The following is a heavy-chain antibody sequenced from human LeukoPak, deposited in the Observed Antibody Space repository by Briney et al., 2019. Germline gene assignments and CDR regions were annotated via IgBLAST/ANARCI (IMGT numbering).Heavy chain of an antibody. CDR2: IIPIFGTA. V-gene: IGHV1-69*01. CDR3: ARADHSSSLFDY. J-gene: IGHJ4*02. Sequence: GSSVKVSCKASGGPFSSYAISWVRRAPGQGLEWMGGIIPIFGTANYAQKFQGRVTITADESTSTAYMELSSLRSEDTAVYYCARADHSSSLFDYWGQGTLVTVSS. CDR1: GGPFSSYA. D-gene: IGHD6-6*01.